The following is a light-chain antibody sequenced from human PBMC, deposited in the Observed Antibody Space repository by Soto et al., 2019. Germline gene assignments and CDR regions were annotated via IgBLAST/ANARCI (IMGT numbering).Light chain of an antibody. Sequence: EIVLTQSPGTLSLSPGERATLSCRASQSVSSTYLAWYQQKPGQAPRLLIYGASSRATGIPDRFSGSGSGKDFTLAISRLEPEDSAVYYCQQYGSSPWTFGQGTRVEI. V-gene: IGKV3-20*01. CDR1: QSVSSTY. J-gene: IGKJ1*01. CDR2: GAS. CDR3: QQYGSSPWT.